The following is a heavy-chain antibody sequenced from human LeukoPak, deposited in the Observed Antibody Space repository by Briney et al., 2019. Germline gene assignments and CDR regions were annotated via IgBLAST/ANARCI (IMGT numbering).Heavy chain of an antibody. CDR1: GGSISSSSYY. Sequence: SETLSLTCTVSGGSISSSSYYWGWIRQPPGKGLEWIGSIYYSGSTYYTPSLKSRVTISVDTSKNQFSLKLSSVTAADTAVYYCARHNGTVGCFDYWGQGTLVTVSS. CDR3: ARHNGTVGCFDY. V-gene: IGHV4-39*01. CDR2: IYYSGST. D-gene: IGHD4-23*01. J-gene: IGHJ4*02.